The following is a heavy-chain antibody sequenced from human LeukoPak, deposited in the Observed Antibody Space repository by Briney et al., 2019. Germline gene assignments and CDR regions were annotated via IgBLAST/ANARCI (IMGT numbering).Heavy chain of an antibody. CDR2: ISSSSSYI. D-gene: IGHD2-8*01. J-gene: IGHJ4*02. CDR3: ARDNPNEGYDY. V-gene: IGHV3-21*01. Sequence: PGRSLRLSCAASGFTFSSYSMNWVRLAPGNGLEWVSSISSSSSYIYYADSVKGRFTISRDNAKNSLYLQMNSLRAEDTAVYYCARDNPNEGYDYWGQGTLVTVSS. CDR1: GFTFSSYS.